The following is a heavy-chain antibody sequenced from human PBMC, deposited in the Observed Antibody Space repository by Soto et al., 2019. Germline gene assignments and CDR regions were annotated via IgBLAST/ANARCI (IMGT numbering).Heavy chain of an antibody. CDR3: ARSGSYCMDH. V-gene: IGHV4-4*02. J-gene: IGHJ4*02. CDR1: GGSISSGYW. D-gene: IGHD1-26*01. Sequence: SETLSLTCAVSGGSISSGYWWSWVRQAPGKGLEWIGEIYRSGTTNYNPSLKSRVTISVDMSKNQLSLKLSSVTDADTAVYHCARSGSYCMDHWGQGTLVTVSS. CDR2: IYRSGTT.